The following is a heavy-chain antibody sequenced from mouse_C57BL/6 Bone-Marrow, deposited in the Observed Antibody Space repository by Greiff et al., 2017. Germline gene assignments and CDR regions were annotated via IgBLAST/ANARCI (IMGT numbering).Heavy chain of an antibody. CDR1: GFNIKDDY. V-gene: IGHV14-4*01. J-gene: IGHJ3*01. Sequence: EVQLQQSGAELVRPGASVKLSCTASGFNIKDDYMHWVKQRPEQGLEWIGWIDPENGDTEYASKFQGKATITADTSSNTAYLQLSSLTSEDTAVYYCTNYGSSYVHAWFAYWGQGTLVTVSA. CDR3: TNYGSSYVHAWFAY. CDR2: IDPENGDT. D-gene: IGHD1-1*01.